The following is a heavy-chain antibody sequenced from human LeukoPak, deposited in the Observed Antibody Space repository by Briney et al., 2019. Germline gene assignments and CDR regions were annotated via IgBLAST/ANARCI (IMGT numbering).Heavy chain of an antibody. CDR3: ARRGLGGLVPALKSKRKAFDI. J-gene: IGHJ3*02. CDR2: IYTSGST. CDR1: GGSISSYY. V-gene: IGHV4-4*07. Sequence: PSETLSLTCTVSGGSISSYYWSWIRQPAGKGLEWIGRIYTSGSTNYNPSLKSRVTMSVDTSKNQFSLKLSSVTAADTAVYYCARRGLGGLVPALKSKRKAFDIWGQGTMVTVSS. D-gene: IGHD2-2*01.